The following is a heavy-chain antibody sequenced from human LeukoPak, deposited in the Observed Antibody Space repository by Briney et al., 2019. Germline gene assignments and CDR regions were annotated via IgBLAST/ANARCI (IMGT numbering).Heavy chain of an antibody. V-gene: IGHV4-34*01. J-gene: IGHJ4*02. D-gene: IGHD3-3*01. CDR2: INHSGST. Sequence: TSETLSLTCAVYGGSFSGYYWSWIRQPPGKGLEWIGEINHSGSTNYNPSLKSRVTISVDTSKNQFSLKLSSVTAADTAVYYCARGSIFGVVRPFDYRGQGTLVTVSS. CDR1: GGSFSGYY. CDR3: ARGSIFGVVRPFDY.